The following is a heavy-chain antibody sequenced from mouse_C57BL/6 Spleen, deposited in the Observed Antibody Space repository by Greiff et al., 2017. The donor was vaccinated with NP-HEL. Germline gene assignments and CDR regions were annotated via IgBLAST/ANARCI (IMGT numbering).Heavy chain of an antibody. D-gene: IGHD2-12*01. V-gene: IGHV1-26*01. Sequence: EVQLQQSGPELVKPGASVKISCKASGYTFTDYYMNWVKQSHGKSLEWIGDINPNNGGTSYNQKFKGKATLTVDKSSSTAYMELRSLTSEDSAVYYCARLLYRDYWGQGTTLTVSS. CDR3: ARLLYRDY. J-gene: IGHJ2*01. CDR2: INPNNGGT. CDR1: GYTFTDYY.